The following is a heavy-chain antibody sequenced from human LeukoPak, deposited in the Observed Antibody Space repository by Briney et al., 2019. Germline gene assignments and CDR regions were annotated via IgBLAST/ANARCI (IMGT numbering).Heavy chain of an antibody. CDR1: GDSISSSGYY. V-gene: IGHV4-39*01. CDR2: IHYSGST. J-gene: IGHJ4*02. CDR3: YICSSTSCYRY. Sequence: SETLSLTCTVSGDSISSSGYYWGWIRQPPGKGLECIGTIHYSGSTYYNPSLKSRVTISVDTSKNQFSLNLSSVTAADTAVYYCYICSSTSCYRYWGQGTLVTVSS. D-gene: IGHD2-2*01.